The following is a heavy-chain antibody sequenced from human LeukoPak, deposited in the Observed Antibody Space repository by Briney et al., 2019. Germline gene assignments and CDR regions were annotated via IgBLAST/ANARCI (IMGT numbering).Heavy chain of an antibody. J-gene: IGHJ6*03. D-gene: IGHD3-10*01. CDR2: ISGSGGST. V-gene: IGHV3-21*01. CDR3: AREVSTMVRGVITESHYYMDV. CDR1: GFTFSKYW. Sequence: GGSLRLSCAASGFTFSKYWMHWVRQAPGKGLVWVSAISGSGGSTYYADSVKGRFTISRDNAKNSLYLQMNSLRAEDTAVYYCAREVSTMVRGVITESHYYMDVWGKGTTVTVSS.